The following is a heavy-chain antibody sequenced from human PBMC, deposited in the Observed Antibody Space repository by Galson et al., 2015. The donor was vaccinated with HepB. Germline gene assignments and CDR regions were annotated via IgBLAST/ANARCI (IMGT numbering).Heavy chain of an antibody. V-gene: IGHV1-18*04. D-gene: IGHD4-23*01. Sequence: SVKVSCKASGYTFTCYGISWVRQAPGQGLEWMGWISAYNGNTNYAQKLQGRVTMTTDTSTSTAYMELRSLRSDDTAVYYCARGRSRTVVTPNAFDIGGQGTMVTVSS. CDR3: ARGRSRTVVTPNAFDI. J-gene: IGHJ3*02. CDR2: ISAYNGNT. CDR1: GYTFTCYG.